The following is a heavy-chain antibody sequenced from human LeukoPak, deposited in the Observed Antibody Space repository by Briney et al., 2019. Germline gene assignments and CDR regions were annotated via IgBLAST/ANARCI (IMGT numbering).Heavy chain of an antibody. CDR2: IYTSGST. D-gene: IGHD3-22*01. Sequence: PSETLSLTCTVSGGSISSGSYYWSWIRQPAGKGLEWIGRIYTSGSTNYNPSLKSRVTISVDTSKNQFSLKLSSVTAADTAVYYCARAPSSYYYDSSGYRGDYWGQGTLVTVSS. CDR3: ARAPSSYYYDSSGYRGDY. CDR1: GGSISSGSYY. J-gene: IGHJ4*02. V-gene: IGHV4-61*02.